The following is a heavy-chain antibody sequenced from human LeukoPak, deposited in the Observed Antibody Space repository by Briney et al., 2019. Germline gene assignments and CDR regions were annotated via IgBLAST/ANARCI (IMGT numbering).Heavy chain of an antibody. V-gene: IGHV3-23*01. CDR1: GFTFSSYG. CDR2: ISVSVDST. J-gene: IGHJ4*02. Sequence: GGSLRLSCAASGFTFSSYGMSWVRQAPGKGLEWVSGISVSVDSTYYADSVEGRFTISRDNSKNTVYLQMNSLRAEDTAVYYCARGSKTAGTIYSFDYWGQGTLVTVSS. CDR3: ARGSKTAGTIYSFDY. D-gene: IGHD6-13*01.